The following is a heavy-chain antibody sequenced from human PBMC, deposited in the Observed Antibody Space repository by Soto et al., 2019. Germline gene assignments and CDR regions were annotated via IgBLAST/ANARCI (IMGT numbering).Heavy chain of an antibody. D-gene: IGHD5-12*01. CDR3: ARGCFGGYDYRGNWFDP. CDR1: GGTFSSYA. V-gene: IGHV1-69*13. Sequence: SVKVSCKASGGTFSSYAISWVRQAPGQGLEWMGGIIPIFGTANYAQKFQGRVTITADESTSTAYMELSSLRSEDTAMYYRARGCFGGYDYRGNWFDPWGQGSLVTVSS. J-gene: IGHJ5*02. CDR2: IIPIFGTA.